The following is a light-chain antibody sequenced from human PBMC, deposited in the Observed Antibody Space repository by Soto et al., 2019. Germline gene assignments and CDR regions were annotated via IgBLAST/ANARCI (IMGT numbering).Light chain of an antibody. V-gene: IGKV4-1*01. CDR1: QTILYGSANRNH. Sequence: DVVMTQSPESLAVSLGERATFNCKSSQTILYGSANRNHLNWYQQKPGQPPKLLIYWASTRESGVPDRFSGSGSGTDFTLTITSLQAEDVAVYYCQQYSVPPYTFGQGTKLAIK. J-gene: IGKJ2*01. CDR3: QQYSVPPYT. CDR2: WAS.